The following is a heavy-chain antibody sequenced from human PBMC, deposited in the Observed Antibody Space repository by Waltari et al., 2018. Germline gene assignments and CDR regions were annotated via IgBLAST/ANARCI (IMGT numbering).Heavy chain of an antibody. J-gene: IGHJ4*02. D-gene: IGHD3-3*01. CDR3: ATVEWYRMDY. Sequence: EVQLVESGGGLVQPRGSLRISCAASGFTFSRSWMTWVRQAPGRGLECVANIKEDGSEGYYVESGKGRFTISRDNTKTALFLQMNSLRAEDTAAYYCATVEWYRMDYWGQGTLVTVSS. CDR1: GFTFSRSW. V-gene: IGHV3-7*01. CDR2: IKEDGSEG.